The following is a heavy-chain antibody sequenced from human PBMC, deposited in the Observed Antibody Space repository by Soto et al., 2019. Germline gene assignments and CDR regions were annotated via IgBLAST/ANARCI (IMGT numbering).Heavy chain of an antibody. Sequence: ASVKVSCKASGFTFTSSAMQWVRQARGQSLEWIGWIVVGSGNTNYAQKIQVRVTITRDMSTSTAYMERSILRSEDTSVYYCAAHRQAPSCYDYYGMDLWGQGTTVTVSS. D-gene: IGHD1-1*01. CDR3: AAHRQAPSCYDYYGMDL. J-gene: IGHJ6*02. V-gene: IGHV1-58*02. CDR1: GFTFTSSA. CDR2: IVVGSGNT.